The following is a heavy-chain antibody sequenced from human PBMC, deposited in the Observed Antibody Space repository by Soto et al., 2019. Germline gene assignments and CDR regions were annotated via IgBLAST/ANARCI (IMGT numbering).Heavy chain of an antibody. V-gene: IGHV4-39*01. CDR1: GGSSSSSSYY. Sequence: SETLSLTCPVAGGSSSSSSYYWGWIRQPPGKGLEWIGSIYYSGSTYYNPSLKSRVTISVDTSKNQFSLKLSSVTAADTAVYYCARLNGGCSGGSCYQRYYYYYYYMDVWGKGTTVTVSS. CDR2: IYYSGST. D-gene: IGHD2-15*01. J-gene: IGHJ6*03. CDR3: ARLNGGCSGGSCYQRYYYYYYYMDV.